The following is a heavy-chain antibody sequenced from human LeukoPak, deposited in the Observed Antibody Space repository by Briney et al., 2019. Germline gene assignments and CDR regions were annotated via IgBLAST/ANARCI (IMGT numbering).Heavy chain of an antibody. CDR3: ARDSTGWQADSFDI. V-gene: IGHV3-7*01. CDR1: GFTFSSDW. J-gene: IGHJ3*02. Sequence: GGSLRLSCAASGFTFSSDWMIWVRQAPGKGLEWVANIKQDGGETYYADFVRGRFTISRDNGKNSLYLQMNSLRVEDTAVYFCARDSTGWQADSFDIWGQGTKVTVSA. CDR2: IKQDGGET. D-gene: IGHD2-8*02.